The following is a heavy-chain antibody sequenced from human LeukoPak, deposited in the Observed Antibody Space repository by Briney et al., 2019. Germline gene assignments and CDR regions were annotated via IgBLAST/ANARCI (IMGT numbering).Heavy chain of an antibody. Sequence: PGGPLRLSCAPSVFTFSIYCMHWVRQAPGKGGVWVSRISSEGSSTTYADSVKGRFTISRDNAKDTLYLQMNSLRAEDTAVYYCARGENTYIDYWGQGTLVTVSS. J-gene: IGHJ4*02. D-gene: IGHD3-16*01. V-gene: IGHV3-74*01. CDR3: ARGENTYIDY. CDR2: ISSEGSST. CDR1: VFTFSIYC.